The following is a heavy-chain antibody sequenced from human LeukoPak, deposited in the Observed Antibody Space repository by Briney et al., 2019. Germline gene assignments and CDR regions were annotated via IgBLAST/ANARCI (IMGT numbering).Heavy chain of an antibody. J-gene: IGHJ3*02. CDR3: ARDESGPHAFDI. Sequence: SVNVSCKASGGTFSSYAISWVRQAPGQGLEWMGGIIPIFGTANYAQKFQGRVTITADESTSTAYMELSSLRSEDTAVYYCARDESGPHAFDIWGQGTMVTVSS. CDR2: IIPIFGTA. CDR1: GGTFSSYA. V-gene: IGHV1-69*01. D-gene: IGHD2-15*01.